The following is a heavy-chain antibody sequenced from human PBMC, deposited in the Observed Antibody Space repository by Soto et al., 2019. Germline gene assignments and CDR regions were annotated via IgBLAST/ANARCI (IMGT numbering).Heavy chain of an antibody. CDR3: ARVNTPDWNDGAYDY. CDR2: MYHRGGT. V-gene: IGHV4-38-2*01. CDR1: GYSISSGHY. J-gene: IGHJ4*02. Sequence: PSETLSLTCAVSGYSISSGHYCAWIRQPPGKGLEWIGSMYHRGGTYYSPSLKSRITMSVDTSQNQFSLNLSFVTAADTAVYYCARVNTPDWNDGAYDYWGQGILVTVSS. D-gene: IGHD1-1*01.